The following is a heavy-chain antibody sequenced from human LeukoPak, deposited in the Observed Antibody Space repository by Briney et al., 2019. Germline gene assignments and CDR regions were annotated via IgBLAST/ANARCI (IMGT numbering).Heavy chain of an antibody. CDR2: IKQDGSEK. D-gene: IGHD1-7*01. V-gene: IGHV3-7*01. J-gene: IGHJ4*02. Sequence: GSLRLSCAASGFTFSSYWMSWVRQAPGKGLEWVANIKQDGSEKYYVDSVKGRFTISRDNAKNSLYLQMNSLRAEDTAVYYCARGGNWNLTPYFDYWGQGTLVTVSS. CDR1: GFTFSSYW. CDR3: ARGGNWNLTPYFDY.